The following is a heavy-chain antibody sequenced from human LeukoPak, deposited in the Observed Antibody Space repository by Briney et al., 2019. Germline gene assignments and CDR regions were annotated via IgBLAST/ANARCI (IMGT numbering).Heavy chain of an antibody. CDR2: IYYSGST. CDR1: GGSISSSSYY. D-gene: IGHD5-12*01. J-gene: IGHJ4*02. V-gene: IGHV4-39*07. Sequence: SETLSLTCTVSGGSISSSSYYWGWIRQPPGKGLEWIGSIYYSGSTYYNPSLKSRVSISVDTSKKQFSLKLSSVTAADTAVYYCAREESGNEIGPFDHWGQGTLVTVSS. CDR3: AREESGNEIGPFDH.